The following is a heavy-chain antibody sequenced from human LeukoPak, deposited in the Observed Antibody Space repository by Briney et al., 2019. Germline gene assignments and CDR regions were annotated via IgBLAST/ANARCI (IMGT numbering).Heavy chain of an antibody. J-gene: IGHJ4*02. CDR1: GGSISSYY. CDR2: IHYMGST. V-gene: IGHV4-59*01. CDR3: ARGQVAYDY. Sequence: SETLSLTCTVSGGSISSYYWSWIRQPPGKGLEWIGNIHYMGSTNYKPSLKSLVTISVDTSKNPFSLKLSSVTAADTAVYYCARGQVAYDYRGQGTLVTVSS. D-gene: IGHD2-21*01.